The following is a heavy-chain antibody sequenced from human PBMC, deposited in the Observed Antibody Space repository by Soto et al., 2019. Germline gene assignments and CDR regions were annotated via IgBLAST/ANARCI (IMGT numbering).Heavy chain of an antibody. D-gene: IGHD3-16*01. V-gene: IGHV3-7*01. CDR3: AIDFPFYYGMEV. CDR1: GFTFRSSR. CDR2: IKQDGGGR. J-gene: IGHJ6*02. Sequence: GGSLRLSGAASGFTFRSSRMHWDLQAPGKGLEWVANIKQDGGGRNYLDSVQGRFTISRDNAENSLFLQMNSLSAEDTAVYYCAIDFPFYYGMEVWGQGTTVTVSS.